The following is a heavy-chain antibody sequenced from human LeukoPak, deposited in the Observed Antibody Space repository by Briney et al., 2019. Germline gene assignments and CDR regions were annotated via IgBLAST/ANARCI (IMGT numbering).Heavy chain of an antibody. CDR3: ARATRIYSSGWYYSFDY. Sequence: GGSLRLSCAASGFXFSTYWIHWVRRAPGKGLMWVSHINVDGSGATYADSVKGRFTISRDNAKNTLYLHMNSLRAEDTAVYYCARATRIYSSGWYYSFDYWGQGTLVTVSS. CDR1: GFXFSTYW. J-gene: IGHJ4*02. V-gene: IGHV3-74*01. D-gene: IGHD6-19*01. CDR2: INVDGSGA.